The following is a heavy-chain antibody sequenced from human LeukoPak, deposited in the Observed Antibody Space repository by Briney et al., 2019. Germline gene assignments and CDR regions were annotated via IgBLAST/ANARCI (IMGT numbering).Heavy chain of an antibody. J-gene: IGHJ4*02. V-gene: IGHV3-49*04. CDR1: GFTFGGYA. Sequence: GGSLRLSCTASGFTFGGYAMSWVRQAPGKGLEWVGFIRSKAYGGTTEYAASVKGRFTISRDDSKSIAYLQMNSLKTEDTAVYYCTSFHYYDSSGSLDYWGQGTLVTVSS. CDR2: IRSKAYGGTT. D-gene: IGHD3-22*01. CDR3: TSFHYYDSSGSLDY.